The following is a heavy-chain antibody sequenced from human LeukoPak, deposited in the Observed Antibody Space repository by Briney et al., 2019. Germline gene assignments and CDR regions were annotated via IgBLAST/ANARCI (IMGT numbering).Heavy chain of an antibody. CDR3: ARGFCSRTSCYQGPFDY. CDR2: IKNKTNGGTT. CDR1: GFTFSSAW. D-gene: IGHD2-2*01. J-gene: IGHJ4*02. Sequence: GGSLRLSCAASGFTFSSAWMTWVRQAPGKGLEWVGHIKNKTNGGTTDYAAPVKGRFIISRDDSKNTLYLQMNSLRTEDTAVYYCARGFCSRTSCYQGPFDYWGQGTLVTVSS. V-gene: IGHV3-15*01.